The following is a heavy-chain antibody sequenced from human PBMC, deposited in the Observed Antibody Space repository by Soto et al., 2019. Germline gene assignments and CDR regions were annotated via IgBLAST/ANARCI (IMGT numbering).Heavy chain of an antibody. CDR2: MNAYTGNT. J-gene: IGHJ4*02. CDR3: ARRKERSGPYYLDY. Sequence: QVQLVQSGAEVKKPGASVKVSCRASGYTFATYDFAWVRQATGQGLEWMGWMNAYTGNTGYAQAFRGRVTMTSNTSTTTADMEVSSLRSEDTAVYFCARRKERSGPYYLDYWGQGTLVTVSS. D-gene: IGHD6-25*01. CDR1: GYTFATYD. V-gene: IGHV1-8*01.